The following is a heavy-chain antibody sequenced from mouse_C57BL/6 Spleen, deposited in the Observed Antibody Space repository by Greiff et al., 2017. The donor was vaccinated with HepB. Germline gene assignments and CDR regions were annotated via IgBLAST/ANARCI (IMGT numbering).Heavy chain of an antibody. CDR3: TLYYSKGVRYFDV. D-gene: IGHD2-5*01. CDR1: GYTFTDYE. V-gene: IGHV1-15*01. CDR2: IDPETGGT. Sequence: VQLQQSGAELVRPGASVTLSCKASGYTFTDYEMHWVKQTPVHGLEWIGAIDPETGGTAYNQKFKGKAILTADKSSSTAYMGLRSLTSEDSAVYYCTLYYSKGVRYFDVWGTGTTVTVSS. J-gene: IGHJ1*03.